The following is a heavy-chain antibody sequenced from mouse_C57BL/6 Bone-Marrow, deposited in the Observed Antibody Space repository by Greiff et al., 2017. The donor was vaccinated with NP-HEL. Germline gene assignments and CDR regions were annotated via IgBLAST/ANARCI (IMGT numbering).Heavy chain of an antibody. CDR2: IDPSDSET. V-gene: IGHV1-52*01. Sequence: QVHVKQPGAELVRPGSSVKLSCKASGYTFTSYWMHWVKQRPIQGLEWIGNIDPSDSETQYNQKFKDKATLTVDKSSSTAYMQLSSLTSEDSAVYYCARYPLDSSGYWFAYWGQGTLVTVSA. D-gene: IGHD3-2*02. CDR1: GYTFTSYW. J-gene: IGHJ3*01. CDR3: ARYPLDSSGYWFAY.